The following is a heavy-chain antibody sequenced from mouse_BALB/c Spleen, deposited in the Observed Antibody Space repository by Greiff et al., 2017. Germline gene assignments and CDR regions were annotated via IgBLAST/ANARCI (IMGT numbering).Heavy chain of an antibody. CDR2: ISSGSSTI. D-gene: IGHD2-14*01. V-gene: IGHV5-17*02. CDR1: GFTFSSFG. CDR3: ARAYYRYDGFDY. J-gene: IGHJ2*01. Sequence: EVQLQESGGGLVQPGGSRKLSCAASGFTFSSFGMHWVRQAPEKGLEWVAYISSGSSTIYYADTVKGRFTISRDNPKNTLFLQMTSLRSEDTAMYYCARAYYRYDGFDYWGQGTTLTVSS.